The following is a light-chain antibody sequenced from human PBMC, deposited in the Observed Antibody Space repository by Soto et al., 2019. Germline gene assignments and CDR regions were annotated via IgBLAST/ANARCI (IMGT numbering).Light chain of an antibody. Sequence: EIVLTQSPGTLSLSPGERATHSCRASQSVSSDYLAWYQQKPGQAPRLLIYGASSRATGIPDRFSGSGSGTDFTLTISRLEPEDFAVYYCQQYGSSPHTFGQGTKLEIK. V-gene: IGKV3-20*01. J-gene: IGKJ2*01. CDR2: GAS. CDR1: QSVSSDY. CDR3: QQYGSSPHT.